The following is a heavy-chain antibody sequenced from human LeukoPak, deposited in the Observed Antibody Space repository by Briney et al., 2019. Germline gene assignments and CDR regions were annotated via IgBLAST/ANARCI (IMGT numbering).Heavy chain of an antibody. D-gene: IGHD2-15*01. V-gene: IGHV3-23*01. J-gene: IGHJ1*01. CDR1: GLTFSSYW. CDR2: VGGDDRT. CDR3: AKDLSWWAAADH. Sequence: GGSLRLSCTASGLTFSSYWMNWVRQAPGRGLEWVSGVGGDDRTHYADSVRGRFTISRDNSMNTVSLDMNRLRVEDTAVYYCAKDLSWWAAADHWGQGALVTVAS.